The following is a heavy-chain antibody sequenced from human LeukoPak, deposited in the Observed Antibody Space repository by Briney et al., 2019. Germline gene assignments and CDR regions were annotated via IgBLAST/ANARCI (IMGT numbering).Heavy chain of an antibody. CDR1: GFTFSSYA. D-gene: IGHD5-12*01. CDR2: ISYDGSNK. Sequence: GGSLRLSCAASGFTFSSYAMHWVRQAPGKGLEWVAVISYDGSNKYYADSVKGRFTISRDNSKNTLYLQMNSLRAEDTAVYYCAKVDSGYDFAWYFDLWGRGTLVTVSS. V-gene: IGHV3-30*04. CDR3: AKVDSGYDFAWYFDL. J-gene: IGHJ2*01.